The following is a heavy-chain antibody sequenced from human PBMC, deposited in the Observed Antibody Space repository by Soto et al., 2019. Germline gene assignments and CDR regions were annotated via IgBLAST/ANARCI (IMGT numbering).Heavy chain of an antibody. D-gene: IGHD4-17*01. CDR2: INHSGST. J-gene: IGHJ4*02. V-gene: IGHV4-34*01. CDR1: GGSFIGYY. CDR3: ARGSRSMTTVTRRTYFDY. Sequence: SETLSLTCAVYGGSFIGYYWSWIRQPPGKGLEWIGEINHSGSTNYNPSLKSRVTISVDTSKNQFSLKLSSVTAADTAVYYCARGSRSMTTVTRRTYFDYWGQGTLVTVSS.